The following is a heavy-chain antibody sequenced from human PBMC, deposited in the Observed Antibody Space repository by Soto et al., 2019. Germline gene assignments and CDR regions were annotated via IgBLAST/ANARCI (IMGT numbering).Heavy chain of an antibody. V-gene: IGHV1-2*04. Sequence: ASVKVSCKASGYTFTGYYMHWVRQAPGQGLEWMGWINPNSGGTNYAQKFQGWVTMTRDTSISTAYMELSRLRSDDTAVYYCARGRWDSMVRGVIGIDYWGQGTLVTVSS. D-gene: IGHD3-10*01. CDR3: ARGRWDSMVRGVIGIDY. CDR1: GYTFTGYY. CDR2: INPNSGGT. J-gene: IGHJ4*02.